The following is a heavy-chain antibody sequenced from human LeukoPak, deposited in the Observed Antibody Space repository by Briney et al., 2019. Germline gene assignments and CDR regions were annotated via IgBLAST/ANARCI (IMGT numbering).Heavy chain of an antibody. CDR2: ISGSGRST. CDR1: GFTFSSYA. CDR3: AKGWAYSPRDFFDY. V-gene: IGHV3-23*01. D-gene: IGHD4-11*01. J-gene: IGHJ4*02. Sequence: GGSLRLSCAASGFTFSSYAMSWVPQAPGKGLEWVTGISGSGRSTYYADSVKGRFTMSRDNSKNTLYLQMNSLRVEDTAVYYCAKGWAYSPRDFFDYWGQGTLVTVSS.